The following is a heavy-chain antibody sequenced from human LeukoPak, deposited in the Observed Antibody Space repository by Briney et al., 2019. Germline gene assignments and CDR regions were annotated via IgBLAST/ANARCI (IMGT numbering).Heavy chain of an antibody. Sequence: GGSLRLSCAASGFSFSSYGMHWVRQAPAKGREWVAVIWYEGSKEHYADSVKGRFTISRDNSKNTLYLQMNSLRAEDTAVYYCAKDRDTAMEIDYWGQGTLVTVSS. D-gene: IGHD5-18*01. CDR3: AKDRDTAMEIDY. CDR2: IWYEGSKE. CDR1: GFSFSSYG. V-gene: IGHV3-33*06. J-gene: IGHJ4*02.